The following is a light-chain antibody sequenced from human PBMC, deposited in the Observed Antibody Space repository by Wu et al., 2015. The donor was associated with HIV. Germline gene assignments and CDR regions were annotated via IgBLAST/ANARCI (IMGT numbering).Light chain of an antibody. Sequence: DIQMTQSPSSLSASVGDRVTITCRASQSISSYLNWYQQKPGKAPKLLIYAASSLQSGVPSRFSGSGSGTDFTLTISSLQPEDFATYYCQQSYRPELTFGGGTKVEIK. CDR1: QSISSY. CDR3: QQSYRPELT. CDR2: AAS. J-gene: IGKJ4*01. V-gene: IGKV1-39*01.